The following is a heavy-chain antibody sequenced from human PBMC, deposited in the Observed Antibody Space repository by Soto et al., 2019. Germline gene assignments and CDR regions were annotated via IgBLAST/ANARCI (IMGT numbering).Heavy chain of an antibody. J-gene: IGHJ6*02. D-gene: IGHD6-13*01. CDR2: TIPIFGTA. CDR3: AREFGDIIAAAGPDHYYYGMDV. V-gene: IGHV1-69*06. CDR1: GGTFSSYA. Sequence: GASVKVSCEASGGTFSSYAISWVRQAPGQGLEWMGGTIPIFGTANYAQKFQGRVTITADKSTSTAYMELSSLRSEDTAVYYCAREFGDIIAAAGPDHYYYGMDVWGQGTTVTVSS.